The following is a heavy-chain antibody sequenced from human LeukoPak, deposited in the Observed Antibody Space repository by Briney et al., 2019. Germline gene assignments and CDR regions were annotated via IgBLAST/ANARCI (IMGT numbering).Heavy chain of an antibody. V-gene: IGHV1-69*04. J-gene: IGHJ4*02. Sequence: GASVKVSCKASGGTFSSYAISWVRQAPGQGLEWMGRIIPILGIANYAQKFQGRVTITADKSTSTAYMELSSLRSEDTAVYYCARDLQAEPFIAVAGIGGWGQGTLVTVSS. CDR3: ARDLQAEPFIAVAGIGG. CDR2: IIPILGIA. CDR1: GGTFSSYA. D-gene: IGHD6-19*01.